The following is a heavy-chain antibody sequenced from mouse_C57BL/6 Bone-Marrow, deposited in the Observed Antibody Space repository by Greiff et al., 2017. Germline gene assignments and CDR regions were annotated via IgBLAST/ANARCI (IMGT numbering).Heavy chain of an antibody. V-gene: IGHV14-1*01. Sequence: EVQLQQSGAELVRPGASVKLSCTASGFNIKDYYMHWVKQRPEQGLEWIGRIDPEDGDTEYAPKFQGKATMTADTSSNTAYLQLSSLTSEDTAVYYCTMVTTGGGFAYWGQGTLVTVSA. CDR1: GFNIKDYY. D-gene: IGHD2-2*01. CDR3: TMVTTGGGFAY. CDR2: IDPEDGDT. J-gene: IGHJ3*01.